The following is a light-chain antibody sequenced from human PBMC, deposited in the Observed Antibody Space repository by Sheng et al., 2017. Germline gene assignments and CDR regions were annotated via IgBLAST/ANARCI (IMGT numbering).Light chain of an antibody. CDR1: QSISRT. CDR3: QQRSNWT. Sequence: EIVLTQSPAALSLSPGETATLSCRASQSISRTLAWYQHKPGQAPRLLIYDASNRAAGIPARFSGSGSGTDFTLTISGLEPEDFAVYYCQQRSNWTFGQGTKVEIK. V-gene: IGKV3-11*01. CDR2: DAS. J-gene: IGKJ1*01.